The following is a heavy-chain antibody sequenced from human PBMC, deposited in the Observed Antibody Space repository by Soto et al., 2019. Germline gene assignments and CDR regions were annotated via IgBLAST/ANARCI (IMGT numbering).Heavy chain of an antibody. CDR1: GFTVSSNY. CDR2: IYSGGST. J-gene: IGHJ6*02. V-gene: IGHV3-66*01. CDR3: ARDIGDWGFYYGMDV. Sequence: GGSLRLSCAASGFTVSSNYMSWVRQAPGKGLEWVSVIYSGGSTYYADSVKGRFTISRDNSKNTLYLQMNSLRAEDTAVYYCARDIGDWGFYYGMDVWGQGTTVTVSS. D-gene: IGHD7-27*01.